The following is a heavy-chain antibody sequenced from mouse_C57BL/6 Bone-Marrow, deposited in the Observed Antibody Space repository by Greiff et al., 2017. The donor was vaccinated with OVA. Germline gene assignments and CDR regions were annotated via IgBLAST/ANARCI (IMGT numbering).Heavy chain of an antibody. V-gene: IGHV5-6*01. D-gene: IGHD1-1*01. CDR1: GFTFSSYG. Sequence: EVQLVESGGDLVKPGGSLKLSCAASGFTFSSYGMSWVRQTPDKRLEWVATISSGGSYTYYPDSVKGRFTTSRDNAKNTLYLQMSSLKSEDTAMYYCARLLRGGWGQGTTLTVSS. J-gene: IGHJ2*01. CDR3: ARLLRGG. CDR2: ISSGGSYT.